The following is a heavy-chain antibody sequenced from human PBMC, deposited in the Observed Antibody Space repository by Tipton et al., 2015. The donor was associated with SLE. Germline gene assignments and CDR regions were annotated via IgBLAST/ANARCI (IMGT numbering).Heavy chain of an antibody. Sequence: SLRLSCAASGFTFSSYEMNWVRQAPGKGLEWVSYISSSGSTIYYADSVKGRFTISRDNAKNSLYLQMNSLRAEDTAVYYCAKAPELMVQGVPFDYWGQGTLVTVSS. CDR3: AKAPELMVQGVPFDY. J-gene: IGHJ4*02. D-gene: IGHD3-10*01. CDR1: GFTFSSYE. CDR2: ISSSGSTI. V-gene: IGHV3-48*03.